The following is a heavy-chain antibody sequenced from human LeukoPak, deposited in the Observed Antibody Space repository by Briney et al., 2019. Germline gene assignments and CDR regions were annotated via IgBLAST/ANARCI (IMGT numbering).Heavy chain of an antibody. CDR3: ADDLEGGAAPY. J-gene: IGHJ4*02. CDR1: GRRIIKK. D-gene: IGHD3-16*01. CDR2: IYSGGRI. Sequence: GGSLRLSCVDLGGRRIIKKKTWVRQVSGKGLEWASLIYSGGRIYYADFAKGRFTISRDDSKNTLYLQMDDLRVEDTAVYYCADDLEGGAAPYWGQGTRVTVSS. V-gene: IGHV3-53*01.